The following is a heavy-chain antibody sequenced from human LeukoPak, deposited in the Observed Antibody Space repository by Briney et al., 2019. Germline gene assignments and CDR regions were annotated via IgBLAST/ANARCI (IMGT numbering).Heavy chain of an antibody. Sequence: GGSLRLSCAASGFTFSSYGMSWVRQAPGKGLEWVSAISGSGGSKYYADSVKGRFTISRDNSKNTLYLQMNSLRAEDTAVYYCARTWELNAFDIWGQGTMVTVSS. CDR1: GFTFSSYG. V-gene: IGHV3-23*01. D-gene: IGHD1-26*01. CDR3: ARTWELNAFDI. CDR2: ISGSGGSK. J-gene: IGHJ3*02.